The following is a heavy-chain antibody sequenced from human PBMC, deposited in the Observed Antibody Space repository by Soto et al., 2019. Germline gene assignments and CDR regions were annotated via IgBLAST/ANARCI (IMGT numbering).Heavy chain of an antibody. CDR1: GFNFSSYA. CDR2: ISGSGGST. Sequence: GGSLRLSCADSGFNFSSYAMSWVRQAPGKGLEWVSAISGSGGSTYYADSVEGRFTISRDNSKNTLYLQMNSLRAEDTAVYYCAKDRAIVTIAVAGAFDIWGQGTMVTVSS. D-gene: IGHD6-19*01. CDR3: AKDRAIVTIAVAGAFDI. V-gene: IGHV3-23*01. J-gene: IGHJ3*02.